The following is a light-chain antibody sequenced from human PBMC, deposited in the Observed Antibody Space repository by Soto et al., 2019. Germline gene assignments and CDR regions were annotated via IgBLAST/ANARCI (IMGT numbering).Light chain of an antibody. J-gene: IGKJ2*01. CDR2: AAS. Sequence: EIVMTQSPATLSVSPGERATLSCRASQSVSINLAWYQQKPGQPPRLLIYAASTRATGIPARFSGSGSGTEFTLTISSLQSEDVAVYYCQQYNNWPPDAFGQGTKLDIK. CDR3: QQYNNWPPDA. CDR1: QSVSIN. V-gene: IGKV3-15*01.